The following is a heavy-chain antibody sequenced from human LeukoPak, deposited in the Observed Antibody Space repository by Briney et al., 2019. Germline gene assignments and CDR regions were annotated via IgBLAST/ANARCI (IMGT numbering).Heavy chain of an antibody. J-gene: IGHJ4*02. CDR3: STPSF. CDR2: IKSKTDGGTI. V-gene: IGHV3-15*07. CDR1: GFIFTNAW. Sequence: PGGSLRLSCATSGFIFTNAWMKWVRQAPGKGLEWVGRIKSKTDGGTIDYAAPVKGRFTISRDDSKNALYLQMDNLKTEGTAIYYCSTPSFWGQGTLVTVSS.